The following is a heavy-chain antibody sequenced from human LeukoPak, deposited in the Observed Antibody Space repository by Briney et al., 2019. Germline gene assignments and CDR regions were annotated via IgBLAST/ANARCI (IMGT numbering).Heavy chain of an antibody. CDR3: ARDEFGGASFEP. D-gene: IGHD3-16*01. V-gene: IGHV3-7*01. J-gene: IGHJ5*02. Sequence: GGSLRLSCAASGFTFSIHWMSWVRQAPGKGLEWVANIKQDGSEKYYVDSVKGRFTISRDNAKNSLYLQMNSLRAEDMAVYYCARDEFGGASFEPWGQGTLVTVSS. CDR2: IKQDGSEK. CDR1: GFTFSIHW.